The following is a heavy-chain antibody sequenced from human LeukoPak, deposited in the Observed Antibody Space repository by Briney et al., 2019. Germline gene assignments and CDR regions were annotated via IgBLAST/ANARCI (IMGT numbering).Heavy chain of an antibody. V-gene: IGHV3-7*01. CDR1: GYSFSTNM. Sequence: TGGSLRLSCVVSGYSFSTNMVTWVRQAPGKGLEWVATILQGGKESYRVVSVKTRFIISRDNAKTSLFLQMNSLRGDDTALYYCMSAHGYWGQGTLVTVSS. J-gene: IGHJ4*02. CDR3: MSAHGY. CDR2: ILQGGKES.